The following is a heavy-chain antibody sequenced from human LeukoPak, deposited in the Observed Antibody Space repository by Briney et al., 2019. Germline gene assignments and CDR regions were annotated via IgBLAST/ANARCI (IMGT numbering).Heavy chain of an antibody. CDR1: GFTFSSYW. CDR2: IKQDGSEK. D-gene: IGHD4-23*01. V-gene: IGHV3-7*01. Sequence: GGSLRLSCAASGFTFSSYWMSWVRQAPGKGLEWVANIKQDGSEKYYVDSVKGRFTISRDNAKNSLYLQMNSLRAEDTAVYYCARDVSWYVSALRWSDGDAFDIWGQGTMVTVSS. J-gene: IGHJ3*02. CDR3: ARDVSWYVSALRWSDGDAFDI.